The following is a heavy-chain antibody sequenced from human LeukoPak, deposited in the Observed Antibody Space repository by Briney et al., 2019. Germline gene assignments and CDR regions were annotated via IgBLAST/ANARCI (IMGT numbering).Heavy chain of an antibody. D-gene: IGHD2-2*01. J-gene: IGHJ6*03. Sequence: PGGSLRLSCAASGFTFSSYWMSWVRQAPGKGLEWVANIKQDGSEKYYVDSVKGRFTISRDNAKNSLYLQMNSLRAEDTAVYYCARENGRYQLLSKRAYYYYMDVWGKGTTVTVSS. V-gene: IGHV3-7*01. CDR1: GFTFSSYW. CDR2: IKQDGSEK. CDR3: ARENGRYQLLSKRAYYYYMDV.